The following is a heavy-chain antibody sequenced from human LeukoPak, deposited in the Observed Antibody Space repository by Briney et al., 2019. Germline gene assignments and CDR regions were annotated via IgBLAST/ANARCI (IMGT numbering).Heavy chain of an antibody. D-gene: IGHD4/OR15-4a*01. CDR3: ARRLGAWYFDL. CDR2: ISDSGGTT. J-gene: IGHJ2*01. V-gene: IGHV3-64*01. CDR1: GFTFSTYA. Sequence: GGSLRLSCAASGFTFSTYAMYWLRQAPGKGLEYVSGISDSGGTTNYGNSVKGRFTISRDNSKNTVYLQMGSLREEDMAVYYCARRLGAWYFDLWGRGTLVTVSS.